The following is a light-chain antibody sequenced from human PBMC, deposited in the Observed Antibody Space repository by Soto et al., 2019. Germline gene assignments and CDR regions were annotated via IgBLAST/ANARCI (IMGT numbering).Light chain of an antibody. CDR2: GAS. J-gene: IGKJ1*01. V-gene: IGKV3-20*01. CDR1: QNDNSNY. CDR3: QQYGNSPRT. Sequence: DILLTQSPGTLSLFPGERANLSCRASQNDNSNYLAWYQQKPGQAPRLLISGASNRATGIPDRFSGSGSGTDFTLTISRLEPEDFAVYYCQQYGNSPRTFGQGTKVDI.